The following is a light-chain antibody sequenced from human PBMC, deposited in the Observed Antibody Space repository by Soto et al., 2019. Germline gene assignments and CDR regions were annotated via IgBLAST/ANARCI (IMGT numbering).Light chain of an antibody. Sequence: DIQMTQSPSSVSASVGDRVTITCRASQGISGWLAWYQQKPGKAPKLLIHTASNLQSGVPSRFNGSGSGTDFTLTISSLQPEDFATYYCQQANSFPYTFGQGTKVDIK. CDR2: TAS. J-gene: IGKJ2*01. V-gene: IGKV1-12*01. CDR3: QQANSFPYT. CDR1: QGISGW.